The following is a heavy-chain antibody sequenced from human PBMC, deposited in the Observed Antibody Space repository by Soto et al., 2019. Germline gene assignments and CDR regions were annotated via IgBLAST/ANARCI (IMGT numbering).Heavy chain of an antibody. CDR1: GYTFTSYY. Sequence: ASVKVCCKASGYTFTSYYMHWVRQAPGQGLEWMGIINPSGGSTSYAQKFQGGVTMTRDTSTSTAYMELSRLRSDDTAVYYCARVRVGGYCSSTSCYAGENGYYYYGMDDWGQGTTVTVSS. D-gene: IGHD2-2*01. V-gene: IGHV1-46*01. J-gene: IGHJ6*02. CDR3: ARVRVGGYCSSTSCYAGENGYYYYGMDD. CDR2: INPSGGST.